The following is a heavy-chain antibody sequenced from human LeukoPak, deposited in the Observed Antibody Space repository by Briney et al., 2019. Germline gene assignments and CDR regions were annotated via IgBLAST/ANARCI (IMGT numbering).Heavy chain of an antibody. Sequence: ASVKVSCKASGYTFTSYGISWVRQAPGQGLEWMGWISAYNGNTNYAQKLQGRVTMTTDTSTSTAYMELRSLRSDDTAVYYCARGRDIVVVPHAFDIWGQGTMVTVSS. D-gene: IGHD2-2*01. V-gene: IGHV1-18*01. J-gene: IGHJ3*02. CDR1: GYTFTSYG. CDR2: ISAYNGNT. CDR3: ARGRDIVVVPHAFDI.